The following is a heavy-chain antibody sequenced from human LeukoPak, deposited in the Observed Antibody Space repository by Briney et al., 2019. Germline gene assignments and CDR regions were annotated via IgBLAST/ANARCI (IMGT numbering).Heavy chain of an antibody. CDR1: GFTFRTSG. J-gene: IGHJ4*02. Sequence: PGGSLRLSCAGSGFTFRTSGMNWVRQAPGEGLELVSFIGTSSSDTYYADSVKGRFTISRDNSKNTLYLQMNSLRAEDTAVYYCAKDRGWELLGGNFDYWGQGTLVTVSS. CDR3: AKDRGWELLGGNFDY. V-gene: IGHV3-21*05. D-gene: IGHD1-26*01. CDR2: IGTSSSDT.